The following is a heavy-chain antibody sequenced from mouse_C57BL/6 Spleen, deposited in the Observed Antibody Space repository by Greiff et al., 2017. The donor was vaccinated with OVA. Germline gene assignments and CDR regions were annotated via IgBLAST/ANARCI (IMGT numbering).Heavy chain of an antibody. CDR2: IDPSDSYT. CDR1: GYTFTSYW. J-gene: IGHJ4*01. Sequence: VKLQQPGAELVMPGASVKLSCKASGYTFTSYWMHWVKQRPGQGLEWIGEIDPSDSYTNYNQKFKGKSTLTVDKSSSTAYMQLSSLTSEDSAVYYCARTTVVATVDYWGQGTSGTVSS. D-gene: IGHD1-1*01. V-gene: IGHV1-69*01. CDR3: ARTTVVATVDY.